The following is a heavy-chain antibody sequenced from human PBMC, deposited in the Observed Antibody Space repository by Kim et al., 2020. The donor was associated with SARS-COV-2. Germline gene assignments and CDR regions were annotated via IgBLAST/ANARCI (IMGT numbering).Heavy chain of an antibody. Sequence: SETLSLTCAVYGGSFSGYYWSWIRQPPGKGLEWIGEINHSGSTNYNPSLKSRVTTSVDTSKNQFSLKLSSVTAADTAVYYCARVAAARNYYGMDVWGQGTTVTVSS. CDR1: GGSFSGYY. J-gene: IGHJ6*02. CDR2: INHSGST. V-gene: IGHV4-34*01. D-gene: IGHD6-6*01. CDR3: ARVAAARNYYGMDV.